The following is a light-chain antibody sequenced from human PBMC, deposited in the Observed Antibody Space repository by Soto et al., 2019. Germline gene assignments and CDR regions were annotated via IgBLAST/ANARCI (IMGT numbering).Light chain of an antibody. J-gene: IGKJ1*01. CDR1: HSISSW. Sequence: DIQMPQSPSTLSASVGDRVTITCRASHSISSWLAWYQQKPGKAPTLLIYKASSLESGVPSRFSGSGSGTEFPLTISSLQPDDFATYYCQQYNSYPWTFGQGTKVEIK. CDR2: KAS. V-gene: IGKV1-5*03. CDR3: QQYNSYPWT.